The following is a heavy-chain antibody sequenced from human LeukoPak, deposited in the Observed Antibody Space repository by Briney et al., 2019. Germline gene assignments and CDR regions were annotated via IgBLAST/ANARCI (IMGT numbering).Heavy chain of an antibody. CDR1: GGSISSSSYY. CDR3: ARDRFQNYYGSGKNYYYGMDV. V-gene: IGHV4-39*02. D-gene: IGHD3-10*01. Sequence: SETLSLTCTVSGGSISSSSYYWGWIRQPPGKGLEWIGSIYYSGSTYYNPSLKSRVTISVDTSKNQFSLKLSSVTAADTAVYYCARDRFQNYYGSGKNYYYGMDVWGQGTTVTVSS. J-gene: IGHJ6*02. CDR2: IYYSGST.